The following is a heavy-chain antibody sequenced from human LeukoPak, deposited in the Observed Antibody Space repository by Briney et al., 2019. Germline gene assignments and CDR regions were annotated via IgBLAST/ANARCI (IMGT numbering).Heavy chain of an antibody. CDR3: ARLYGSGRRGFDY. CDR1: GGSFSGYY. CDR2: INHSGST. Sequence: SETLSLTCAVYGGSFSGYYWSWIRQPPGKGLEWIGEINHSGSTNYNPSLKSRVTISVDTSKNQFSLKLSSVTAADTAVYYCARLYGSGRRGFDYWGQGTLVTVSS. J-gene: IGHJ4*02. D-gene: IGHD3-10*01. V-gene: IGHV4-34*01.